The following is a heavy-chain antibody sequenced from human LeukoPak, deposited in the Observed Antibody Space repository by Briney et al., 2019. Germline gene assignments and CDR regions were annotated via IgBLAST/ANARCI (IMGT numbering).Heavy chain of an antibody. CDR2: ISGSDDST. V-gene: IGHV3-23*01. D-gene: IGHD2-21*01. CDR3: ARGSGDFDY. CDR1: GFSFNTHA. Sequence: PGGSLRLSCAASGFSFNTHAMTWVRQAPGKGPEWVSSISGSDDSTYYADSMKGRFTISRDNSKKTLYLRMNSLRAEDSAVYYCARGSGDFDYWGQGTLVTVSS. J-gene: IGHJ4*02.